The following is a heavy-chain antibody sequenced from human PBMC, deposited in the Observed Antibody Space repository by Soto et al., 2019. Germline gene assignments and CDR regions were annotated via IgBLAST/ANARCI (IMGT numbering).Heavy chain of an antibody. CDR3: AKDLYAVAGHYGMDV. CDR2: ISYDGSNK. D-gene: IGHD6-19*01. V-gene: IGHV3-30*18. J-gene: IGHJ6*02. CDR1: GFTFSSYG. Sequence: VGSLRLSCAASGFTFSSYGMHWVRQAPGKGLEWVAVISYDGSNKYYADSVKGRFTISRDNSKNTLYLQMNSLRAEDTAVYYCAKDLYAVAGHYGMDVWGQGTTVTVSS.